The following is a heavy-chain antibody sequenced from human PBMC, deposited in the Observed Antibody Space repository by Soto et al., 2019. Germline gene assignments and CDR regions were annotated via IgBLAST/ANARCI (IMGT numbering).Heavy chain of an antibody. D-gene: IGHD4-17*01. CDR2: INADNGNT. CDR3: ARETYGDYGY. CDR1: GYTFTSYA. J-gene: IGHJ4*02. Sequence: ASVKVSCKASGYTFTSYAMHWVRQAPGQRLEWMGWINADNGNTNYSQKLQGRVTMTTDTSTSTAYMELRSLRSDDTAVYYCARETYGDYGYWGQGTLVTVSS. V-gene: IGHV1-3*01.